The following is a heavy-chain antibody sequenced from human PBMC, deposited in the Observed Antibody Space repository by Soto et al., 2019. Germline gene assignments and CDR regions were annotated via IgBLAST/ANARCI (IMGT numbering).Heavy chain of an antibody. CDR2: IYYSGST. J-gene: IGHJ5*02. CDR3: ARVADILTGYYSWFDP. CDR1: GGSIRSGGYY. V-gene: IGHV4-31*03. Sequence: PSETLSLTCTVSGGSIRSGGYYWSWIRQHPGKGLEWIGYIYYSGSTYYNPSLKSRVTISVDTSKNQFSLEVSSVTAADTAVYYRARVADILTGYYSWFDPWGQGTLVTVSS. D-gene: IGHD3-9*01.